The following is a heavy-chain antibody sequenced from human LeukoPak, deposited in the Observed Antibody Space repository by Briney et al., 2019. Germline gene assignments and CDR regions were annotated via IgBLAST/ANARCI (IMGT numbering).Heavy chain of an antibody. Sequence: GASVKVSCKASGHTFTGYYMHWVRQAPGQGLEWMGWMNPNSGNTGYAQKFQGRVTITRNTSISTAYMELSSLRSEDTAVYYCARGLGVKGRQLGPRFDYWGQGTLVTVSS. CDR3: ARGLGVKGRQLGPRFDY. V-gene: IGHV1-8*03. D-gene: IGHD6-6*01. CDR1: GHTFTGYY. CDR2: MNPNSGNT. J-gene: IGHJ4*02.